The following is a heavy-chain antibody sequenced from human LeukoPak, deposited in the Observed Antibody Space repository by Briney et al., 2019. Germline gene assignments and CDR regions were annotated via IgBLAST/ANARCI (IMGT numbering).Heavy chain of an antibody. V-gene: IGHV1-69*13. CDR1: GGTFSRYA. CDR3: ARDRPYTGGWRGFDY. CDR2: MIPMFGIA. Sequence: ASVKVSCKASGGTFSRYAISWVRQPPGQGLEWMGVMIPMFGIANYAQKFQGRVTITADESTSTAYMELSSLRSEDTAVYYCARDRPYTGGWRGFDYWGQGTLVTVSS. J-gene: IGHJ4*02. D-gene: IGHD6-19*01.